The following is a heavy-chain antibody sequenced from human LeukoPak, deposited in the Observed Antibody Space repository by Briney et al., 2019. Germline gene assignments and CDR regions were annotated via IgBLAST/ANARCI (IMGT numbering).Heavy chain of an antibody. CDR2: INSDGSST. V-gene: IGHV3-74*01. J-gene: IGHJ4*02. CDR1: GFTFSSYW. Sequence: GGSLRLSCAVSGFTFSSYWMHWVRQAPGKGLVWVSRINSDGSSTSYADSVKGRFTISRDNAKNTLYLQMNSLRAEDTAVYYCARGGYSGYVPFDYWGQGTLVTVSS. D-gene: IGHD5-12*01. CDR3: ARGGYSGYVPFDY.